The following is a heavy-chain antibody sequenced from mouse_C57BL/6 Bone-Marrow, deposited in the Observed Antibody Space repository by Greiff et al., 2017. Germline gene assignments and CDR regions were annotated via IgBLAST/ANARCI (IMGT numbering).Heavy chain of an antibody. J-gene: IGHJ2*01. V-gene: IGHV10-1*01. CDR3: VSGGYYYVFDY. D-gene: IGHD2-3*01. Sequence: EVQVVESGGGLVQPKGSLKLSCAASGFSFNTYAMNWVRQAPGKGLEWVARIRSKSNNYATYYADSVKDRFTISRDDSESMLYLQMNNLKTEDTAMYYCVSGGYYYVFDYWGQGTTLTVSS. CDR1: GFSFNTYA. CDR2: IRSKSNNYAT.